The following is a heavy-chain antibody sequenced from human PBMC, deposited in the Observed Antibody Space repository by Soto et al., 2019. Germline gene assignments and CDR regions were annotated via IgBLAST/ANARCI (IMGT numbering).Heavy chain of an antibody. Sequence: SETLSLTCTVSGGCISTSTYYWGWIRQPPGKGLEWIGSIYYGGNTFYDASLKSRVTISVDTSKNQFSLKLRSVPAADTAVYYSPRQGGPPEVAGTSWVGGMDVWGQGITVNVS. CDR3: PRQGGPPEVAGTSWVGGMDV. V-gene: IGHV4-39*01. J-gene: IGHJ6*02. CDR2: IYYGGNT. CDR1: GGCISTSTYY. D-gene: IGHD6-19*01.